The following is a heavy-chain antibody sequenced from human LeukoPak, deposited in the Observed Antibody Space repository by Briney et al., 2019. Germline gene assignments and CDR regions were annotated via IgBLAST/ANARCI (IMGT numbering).Heavy chain of an antibody. J-gene: IGHJ6*02. D-gene: IGHD6-13*01. CDR2: IIPIFGTA. V-gene: IGHV1-69*13. Sequence: SVKVSCTASGGTFSSYAISWVRQAPGQGLEWMGGIIPIFGTANYAQKFQGRVTITADESTSTAYMELSSLRSEDTAVYYCAREEQQLVPKYYYYYYGMDVWGQGITVTVSS. CDR3: AREEQQLVPKYYYYYYGMDV. CDR1: GGTFSSYA.